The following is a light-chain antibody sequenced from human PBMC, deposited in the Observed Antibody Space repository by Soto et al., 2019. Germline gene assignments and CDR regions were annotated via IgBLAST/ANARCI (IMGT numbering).Light chain of an antibody. Sequence: DIVMTQSPDSLAVSLGERATINYKSSQSVLYSSNNKNYLAWYQQKPGQPPKLLIYWASTRESGVPDRFSGSGSGTDSTLTISSLQAEDVAVYYCQQYYSSRTFGQGTKVEIK. CDR1: QSVLYSSNNKNY. V-gene: IGKV4-1*01. CDR3: QQYYSSRT. J-gene: IGKJ1*01. CDR2: WAS.